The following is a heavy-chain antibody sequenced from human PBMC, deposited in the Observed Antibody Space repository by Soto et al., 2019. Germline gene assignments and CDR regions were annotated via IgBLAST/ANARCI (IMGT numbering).Heavy chain of an antibody. CDR3: ARAGYIGSTNWFDP. V-gene: IGHV4-34*01. J-gene: IGHJ5*02. D-gene: IGHD6-13*01. CDR1: GGSFSGYY. Sequence: PSETLSLTCAVYGGSFSGYYWSWIRQPPGKGLEWIGEINHSGSTNYNPSLKSRVTISVDTSKNQFSLKLSSVTAADTAAYYCARAGYIGSTNWFDPWGQGTLVTVSS. CDR2: INHSGST.